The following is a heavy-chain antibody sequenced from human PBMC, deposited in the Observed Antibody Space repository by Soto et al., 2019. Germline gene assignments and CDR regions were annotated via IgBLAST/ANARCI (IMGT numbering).Heavy chain of an antibody. D-gene: IGHD2-15*01. CDR1: GFTFSSYA. J-gene: IGHJ4*02. V-gene: IGHV3-23*01. CDR3: AKGIVVVVATPDY. CDR2: ISGSGGST. Sequence: EVQLLESGGGLVQPGGSLRLSCAASGFTFSSYAMSWVRQAPGKGLEWVSAISGSGGSTYYADSVKGRFTISRDNSKNTLYLQMNSLSAEDTAVYYCAKGIVVVVATPDYWGQGTLVTVSS.